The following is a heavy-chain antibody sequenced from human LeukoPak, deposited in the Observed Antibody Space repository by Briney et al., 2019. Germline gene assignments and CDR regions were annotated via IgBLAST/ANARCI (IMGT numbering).Heavy chain of an antibody. D-gene: IGHD2-21*01. CDR3: TSVVVASDDY. V-gene: IGHV3-15*01. CDR1: GFTFSKAW. CDR2: IKSKTVGGTT. Sequence: GGSLRLSCAASGFTFSKAWMSWVRQAPGKGLEGVGLIKSKTVGGTTDYAAPVKGRFIISRDDSKNTLYLQMSSLKTEDTAVYYCTSVVVASDDYWGQGTLVTVSS. J-gene: IGHJ4*02.